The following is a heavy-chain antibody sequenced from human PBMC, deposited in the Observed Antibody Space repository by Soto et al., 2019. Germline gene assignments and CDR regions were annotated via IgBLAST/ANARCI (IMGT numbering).Heavy chain of an antibody. CDR2: IRSKTNSYAT. D-gene: IGHD6-19*01. CDR1: GFTFGGSA. CDR3: TRQTDAVQWLVVPTDYNFDY. V-gene: IGHV3-73*02. Sequence: EGQLVESGGGLVQPGGSLKLSCAASGFTFGGSAMHWVRQASGKGLVWVGHIRSKTNSYATAYAESVKGRFTISRDDSMNTAYLQMNSLKTEDTAVYFCTRQTDAVQWLVVPTDYNFDYWGQGTLVTVSS. J-gene: IGHJ4*02.